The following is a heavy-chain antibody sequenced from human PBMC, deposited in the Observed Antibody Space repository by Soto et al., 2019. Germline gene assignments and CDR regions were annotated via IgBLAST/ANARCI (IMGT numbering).Heavy chain of an antibody. CDR2: IYYSGST. CDR3: ARHPSDFWFDP. CDR1: GGSISSSSYF. Sequence: SETLSHTCRVSGGSISSSSYFWGWIRQPPGKGLEWIGSIYYSGSTYYNPSLKSRVTVSVDTSKNQFSLKLSSVTAADTAVYYCARHPSDFWFDPWGQGTLVTVSS. D-gene: IGHD2-21*02. J-gene: IGHJ5*02. V-gene: IGHV4-39*01.